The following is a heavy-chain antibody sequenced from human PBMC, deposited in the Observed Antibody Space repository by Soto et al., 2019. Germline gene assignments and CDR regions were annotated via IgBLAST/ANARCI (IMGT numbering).Heavy chain of an antibody. CDR3: AREGYYSGSESYSPPRYYGMDV. V-gene: IGHV1-18*01. J-gene: IGHJ6*02. CDR1: GYIFHNYG. CDR2: ISDYNGNT. Sequence: QVQLVQSGAEVKKPGASVKVSCKTSGYIFHNYGISWVRQAPGQGLEWMGWISDYNGNTKYAQKFQGRVTMATDTSTRTAYMELRSLRSDDKAVYYCAREGYYSGSESYSPPRYYGMDVWGQGTTVTVSS. D-gene: IGHD3-10*01.